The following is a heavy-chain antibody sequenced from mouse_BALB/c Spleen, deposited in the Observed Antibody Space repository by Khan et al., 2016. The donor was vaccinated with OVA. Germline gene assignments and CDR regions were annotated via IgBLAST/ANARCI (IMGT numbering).Heavy chain of an antibody. CDR1: GYSITSGYF. V-gene: IGHV3-6*02. D-gene: IGHD3-2*02. CDR3: TRGGSSGPAWFAY. J-gene: IGHJ3*01. Sequence: EVQLQESGPGLVKPSQSLSLTCSVTGYSITSGYFWNWIRQFPGNKLEWMGYIRYDGNSNYNPSLKNRISITRDTSKNQFFLQLHSVTPEDTATYCCTRGGSSGPAWFAYWGQGTLVTVSA. CDR2: IRYDGNS.